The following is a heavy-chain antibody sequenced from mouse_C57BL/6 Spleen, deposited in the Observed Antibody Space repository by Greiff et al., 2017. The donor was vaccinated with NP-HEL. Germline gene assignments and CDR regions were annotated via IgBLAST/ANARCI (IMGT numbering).Heavy chain of an antibody. J-gene: IGHJ4*01. V-gene: IGHV5-17*01. Sequence: EVQRVESGGGLVKPGGSLKLSCAASGFTFSDYRMHWVRQAPEKGLEWVAYISSGSSTIYYADTVKGRFTISRDNAKNTLFLQMTSLRSEDTAMCYCARVDYWGQGTSVTVSS. CDR1: GFTFSDYR. CDR2: ISSGSSTI. CDR3: ARVDY.